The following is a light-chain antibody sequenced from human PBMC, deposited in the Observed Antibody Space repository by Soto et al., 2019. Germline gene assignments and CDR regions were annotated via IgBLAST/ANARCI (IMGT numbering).Light chain of an antibody. CDR3: QSYDSSLFGSL. Sequence: QSVLTQPPSVSGAPGQRVTISCTGSSSNIGAGYDVHWYQQLPGTAPKLLIYGNSNRPSGVPDRFSGSKSGTSASLAITGLQAEDEADYYCQSYDSSLFGSLFGTGTKLTVL. CDR1: SSNIGAGYD. V-gene: IGLV1-40*01. CDR2: GNS. J-gene: IGLJ1*01.